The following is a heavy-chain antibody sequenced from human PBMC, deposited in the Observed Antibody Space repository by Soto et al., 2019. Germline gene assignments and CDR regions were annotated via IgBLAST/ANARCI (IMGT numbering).Heavy chain of an antibody. V-gene: IGHV3-64D*08. CDR1: GFTFSSYS. J-gene: IGHJ4*02. Sequence: PGGSLRLSLSAPGFTFSSYSMHWVPQAPGKGLEYVSAISSNGDITYYADSVKGRFTISRGNSKNTLYLQMSGLRVEDTAVYYCVKDLFTSGQTSTNYWGQGALVTVSS. CDR3: VKDLFTSGQTSTNY. D-gene: IGHD6-19*01. CDR2: ISSNGDIT.